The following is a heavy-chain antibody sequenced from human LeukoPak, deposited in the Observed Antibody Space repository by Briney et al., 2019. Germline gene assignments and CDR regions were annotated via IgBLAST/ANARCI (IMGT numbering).Heavy chain of an antibody. V-gene: IGHV3-33*01. CDR3: ARGANSLDYGDYGGDFDY. Sequence: GGSLRLSCAASGFTFSSYGMHWVRQAPGKGLEWGAVIWDDGSNKYYADSVKGRFTISRDNSKNTLYLQMNSLRAEDTAVYYCARGANSLDYGDYGGDFDYWGQGTLVTVSS. CDR2: IWDDGSNK. D-gene: IGHD4-17*01. J-gene: IGHJ4*02. CDR1: GFTFSSYG.